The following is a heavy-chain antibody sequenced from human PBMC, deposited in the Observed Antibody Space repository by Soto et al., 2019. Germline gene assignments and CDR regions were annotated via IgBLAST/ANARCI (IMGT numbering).Heavy chain of an antibody. CDR2: VCPGGRT. CDR3: ARGDYGQYDAYNWFDP. CDR1: GGSFNNYC. J-gene: IGHJ5*02. D-gene: IGHD3-10*01. Sequence: QVRLQQWGAGLVRPSETLSLTCAVYGGSFNNYCWSWIRQPPGQGLEWIGEVCPGGRTNYSPTLKREVRIAVEGSKNQFSLRLPSVTVADTAVYSGARGDYGQYDAYNWFDPWGQGNLVSVAS. V-gene: IGHV4-34*02.